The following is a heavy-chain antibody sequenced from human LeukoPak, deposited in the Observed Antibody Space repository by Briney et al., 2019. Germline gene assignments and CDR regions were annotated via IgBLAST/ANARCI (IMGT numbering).Heavy chain of an antibody. CDR1: GGSISSYY. CDR2: IHTSGST. Sequence: SETLSLTCTVSGGSISSYYWSWIRQPAGKGLEWIGRIHTSGSTNYNPSLKSRLTMSVDTSKNQFYLKLNSVTAADTAVYYCVRAGDYGDYVGWFDPWGQGTLVTVSS. D-gene: IGHD4-17*01. V-gene: IGHV4-4*07. CDR3: VRAGDYGDYVGWFDP. J-gene: IGHJ5*02.